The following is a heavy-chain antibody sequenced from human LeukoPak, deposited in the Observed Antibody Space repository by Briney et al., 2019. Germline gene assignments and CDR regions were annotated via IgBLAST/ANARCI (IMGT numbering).Heavy chain of an antibody. CDR3: AKKRDAFDI. CDR2: LTDSGGTT. J-gene: IGHJ3*02. CDR1: GFTFGNYA. V-gene: IGHV3-23*01. Sequence: GGSLRLSCVASGFTFGNYAMGWLRQAPGRGPEWVSSLTDSGGTTYYVDSVKGRFAISRDNSKNTLYLHMNSLRAEDTAVYYCAKKRDAFDIWGQGTVVTVSS. D-gene: IGHD5-24*01.